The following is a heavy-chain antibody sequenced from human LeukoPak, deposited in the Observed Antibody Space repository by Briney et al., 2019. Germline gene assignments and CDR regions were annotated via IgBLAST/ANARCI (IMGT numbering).Heavy chain of an antibody. CDR3: AGVPTVANNWFDP. CDR1: GYTFTSYG. D-gene: IGHD4-23*01. Sequence: ASVKVSCKASGYTFTSYGISWVRQAPGQGLEWMGWISAYNGNTNYAPKLQGRVTMTTDTSTSTAYMELRSLRSDDTAVYYCAGVPTVANNWFDPWGQGTLVTVSS. J-gene: IGHJ5*02. V-gene: IGHV1-18*01. CDR2: ISAYNGNT.